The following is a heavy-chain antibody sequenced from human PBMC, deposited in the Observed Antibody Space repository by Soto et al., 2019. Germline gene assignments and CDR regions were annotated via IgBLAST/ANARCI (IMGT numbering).Heavy chain of an antibody. Sequence: PGGSLRLSCAASGFTFSSSAMHWVRQTSGKGLEWVGRIRSKPNNYATAYAASVKGRFTISRDDSKKTAYLQMNSLEIEDTAVYYCATGYDIITNWGQGTPVTVSS. J-gene: IGHJ4*02. CDR1: GFTFSSSA. CDR2: IRSKPNNYAT. V-gene: IGHV3-73*01. D-gene: IGHD3-22*01. CDR3: ATGYDIITN.